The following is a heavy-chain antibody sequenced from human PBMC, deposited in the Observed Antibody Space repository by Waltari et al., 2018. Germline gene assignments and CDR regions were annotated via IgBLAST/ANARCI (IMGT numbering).Heavy chain of an antibody. Sequence: QLQLQKSGPGLVKPSESLSLTCAVSGDSMNSNYWWNWVRQPPGKGREWIGQIHGSGRTNYNPSLESRVTVSIDTSNNQFSLKVSYATAADTAVYYCARDRGRGLYLDSWGQGTLVTVSP. CDR3: ARDRGRGLYLDS. CDR1: GDSMNSNYW. J-gene: IGHJ4*02. CDR2: IHGSGRT. D-gene: IGHD2-15*01. V-gene: IGHV4-4*02.